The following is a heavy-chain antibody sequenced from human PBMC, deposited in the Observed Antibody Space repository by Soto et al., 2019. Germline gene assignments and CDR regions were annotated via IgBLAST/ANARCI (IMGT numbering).Heavy chain of an antibody. CDR2: IYGDDDK. J-gene: IGHJ5*01. Sequence: QITLNESGPALLKPTQTLTLTCTFSGFSHTTSGVGVHWIRQPPGKALEWLAVIYGDDDKRYNPSLETRLTITKDTSKNQVVLTMTNMDPVDTATYYCAHNPSSSTNWYIRDDWFDSWGQGTLVTVSS. CDR3: AHNPSSSTNWYIRDDWFDS. V-gene: IGHV2-5*02. CDR1: GFSHTTSGVG. D-gene: IGHD6-13*01.